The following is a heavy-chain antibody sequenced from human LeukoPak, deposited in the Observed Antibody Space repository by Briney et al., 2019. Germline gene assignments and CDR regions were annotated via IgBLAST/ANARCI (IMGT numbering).Heavy chain of an antibody. CDR3: ARVRNDYGDY. CDR2: ISSSDSTI. Sequence: GGSLRLSCAASGFTFSDYYMSWIRQAPGKGLEWVSYISSSDSTIYYAASVKGRITISRANAKNSLYLQMNRLRAEETAVYYCARVRNDYGDYWGQGTLVTVSS. CDR1: GFTFSDYY. V-gene: IGHV3-11*04. J-gene: IGHJ4*02.